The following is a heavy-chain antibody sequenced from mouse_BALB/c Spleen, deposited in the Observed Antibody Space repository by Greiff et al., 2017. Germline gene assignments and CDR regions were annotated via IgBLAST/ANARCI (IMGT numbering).Heavy chain of an antibody. CDR3: ARGGTYYRYDGHGDD. CDR1: GYTFTSYT. J-gene: IGHJ4*01. Sequence: QVQLQQSGAELARPGASVKMSCKASGYTFTSYTMHWVKQRPGQGLEWIGYINPSSGYTNYNQKFKDKATLTADKSSSTAYMQLNSLTSEDSAVYYCARGGTYYRYDGHGDDWGQGTSVTVSS. D-gene: IGHD2-14*01. V-gene: IGHV1-4*01. CDR2: INPSSGYT.